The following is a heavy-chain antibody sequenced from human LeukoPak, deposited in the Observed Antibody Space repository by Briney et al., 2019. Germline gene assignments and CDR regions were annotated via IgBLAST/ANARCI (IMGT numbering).Heavy chain of an antibody. CDR1: GGSISSYY. D-gene: IGHD6-13*01. J-gene: IGHJ2*01. CDR3: ARVYYSNSYDYWYFDL. CDR2: IYTSGST. V-gene: IGHV4-4*07. Sequence: SETLSLTCTVSGGSISSYYWSWIRQPAGKGLEWIGRIYTSGSTNYNPSLKSRVTMSVDTSKNQFSLKLSSVTAADTAVYYCARVYYSNSYDYWYFDLWGRGTLVTVSS.